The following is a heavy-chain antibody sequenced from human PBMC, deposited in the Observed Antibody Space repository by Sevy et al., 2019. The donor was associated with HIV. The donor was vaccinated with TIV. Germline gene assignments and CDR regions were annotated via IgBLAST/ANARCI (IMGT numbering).Heavy chain of an antibody. CDR3: STSRDYYDSSGYPFDY. Sequence: ATVKVSCKVSGYTLTELSMHWVRQAPRKGLERMATFDPEDGETIYAQKFQGRVTMTEDTSTDTAYMELSSLRSEDTAVYYCSTSRDYYDSSGYPFDYWGQGTLVTVSS. J-gene: IGHJ4*02. V-gene: IGHV1-24*01. CDR1: GYTLTELS. CDR2: FDPEDGET. D-gene: IGHD3-22*01.